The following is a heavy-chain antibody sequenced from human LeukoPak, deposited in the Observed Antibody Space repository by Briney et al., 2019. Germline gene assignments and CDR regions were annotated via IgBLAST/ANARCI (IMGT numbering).Heavy chain of an antibody. Sequence: RSSETLSLTCAVYGVSFSGYYWSWIRQPPGKGLEWIGEINHSGSTNYNPSLKSRVTISVDTSKNQFSLKLSSVTAADTAVYYCARVAGYSSEFDYWGQGTLVTVSS. CDR2: INHSGST. V-gene: IGHV4-34*01. D-gene: IGHD6-19*01. J-gene: IGHJ4*02. CDR1: GVSFSGYY. CDR3: ARVAGYSSEFDY.